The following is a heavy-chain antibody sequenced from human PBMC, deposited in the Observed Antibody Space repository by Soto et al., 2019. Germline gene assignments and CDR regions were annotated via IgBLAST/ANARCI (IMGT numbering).Heavy chain of an antibody. CDR3: ATDTAMVTYAYPPYYYYGMDV. CDR2: IIPIFGTA. V-gene: IGHV1-69*01. Sequence: QVQLVQSGAEVKKPGSSVKVSCKASGGTFSSYAISWVRQAPGQGLEWMGGIIPIFGTANYAQKFQGRVTITADESTSTAYMELSSLRSEDTAVYYCATDTAMVTYAYPPYYYYGMDVWGQGTTVTVSS. D-gene: IGHD5-18*01. J-gene: IGHJ6*02. CDR1: GGTFSSYA.